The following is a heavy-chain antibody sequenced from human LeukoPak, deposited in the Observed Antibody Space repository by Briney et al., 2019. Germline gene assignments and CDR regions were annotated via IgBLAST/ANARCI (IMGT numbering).Heavy chain of an antibody. D-gene: IGHD1-26*01. CDR3: ARDVLGASRH. Sequence: GASLRLSCAASGFTFGNYWMSWVRQAPGKGLEWVANIKQDGSEKYYVDFVKGRFTISRDNAKNSLYLQMNSLRAEDTAVYYCARDVLGASRHWGQGTLVTVSS. CDR2: IKQDGSEK. V-gene: IGHV3-7*01. J-gene: IGHJ1*01. CDR1: GFTFGNYW.